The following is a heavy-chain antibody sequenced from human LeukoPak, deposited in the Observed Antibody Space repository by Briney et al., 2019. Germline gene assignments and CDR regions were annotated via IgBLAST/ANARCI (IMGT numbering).Heavy chain of an antibody. J-gene: IGHJ6*02. V-gene: IGHV3-74*03. Sequence: GGSLRLFCAASGFTLNTYWMNWVRQAPGKGLVWVSRINGDGTSLTYADSVKGRFTVSRDNAKNTVYLQMNSLRAEDTAVYCCTRDLRMDYYYVDYYYYGMDVWGQGTTVTVSS. CDR2: INGDGTSL. D-gene: IGHD3-10*02. CDR3: TRDLRMDYYYVDYYYYGMDV. CDR1: GFTLNTYW.